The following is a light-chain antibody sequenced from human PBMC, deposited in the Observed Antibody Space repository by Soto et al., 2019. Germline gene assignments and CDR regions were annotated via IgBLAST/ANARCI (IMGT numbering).Light chain of an antibody. J-gene: IGLJ1*01. Sequence: QPVLTQPASVSGSPGQSLTISCTGTSSDVGAYNYVSWHQQHPGKAPNLMIYNVYDRPSGISYRFSGSKSGNTASLTISGLQGEDEADYYCSAYTVSRTYVFGTGTKVTV. CDR1: SSDVGAYNY. CDR2: NVY. V-gene: IGLV2-14*03. CDR3: SAYTVSRTYV.